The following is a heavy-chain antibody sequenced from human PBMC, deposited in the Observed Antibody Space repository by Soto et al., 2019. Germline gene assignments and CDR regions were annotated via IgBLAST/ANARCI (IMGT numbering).Heavy chain of an antibody. J-gene: IGHJ6*02. CDR2: IRSKANSYAT. V-gene: IGHV3-73*01. D-gene: IGHD6-13*01. CDR3: LVVQQLVRFYYYGMDV. CDR1: GFTLSGSA. Sequence: PVGSLRLSCAASGFTLSGSAMHWVRQASGKGLEWVGRIRSKANSYATAYAASVKGRFTISRDDSKNTAYLQMNSLKTEDTAVYYCLVVQQLVRFYYYGMDVWGQGTTVTVSS.